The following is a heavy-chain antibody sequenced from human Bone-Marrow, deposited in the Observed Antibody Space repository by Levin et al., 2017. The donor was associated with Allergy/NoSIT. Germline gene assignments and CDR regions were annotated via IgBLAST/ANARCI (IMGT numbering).Heavy chain of an antibody. V-gene: IGHV4-31*03. D-gene: IGHD5-12*01. CDR3: ARFNGYDFDY. CDR2: IYYSGNT. CDR1: GGSISGGGYY. Sequence: SCTVSGGSISGGGYYWSWIRQHPGKGLEWIGYIYYSGNTYYNPSLKSRVIISVVTSKNQLSLKLTSVTVEDTAVYYCARFNGYDFDYWGQGTLVTVSS. J-gene: IGHJ4*02.